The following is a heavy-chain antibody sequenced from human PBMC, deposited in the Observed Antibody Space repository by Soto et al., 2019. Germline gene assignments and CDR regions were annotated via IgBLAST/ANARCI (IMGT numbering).Heavy chain of an antibody. CDR3: ASHTSFVEGLGGMDV. V-gene: IGHV1-18*04. D-gene: IGHD6-6*01. CDR2: INVYNGHT. CDR1: GYSFSSYA. Sequence: ASVKVSCKASGYSFSSYAISWVRQAPGQGLEWMGWINVYNGHTNYAPTVQGRVAMTTDISTRTAFMDLRSLRSDDTAFYYCASHTSFVEGLGGMDVWGQGTTVTVYS. J-gene: IGHJ6*02.